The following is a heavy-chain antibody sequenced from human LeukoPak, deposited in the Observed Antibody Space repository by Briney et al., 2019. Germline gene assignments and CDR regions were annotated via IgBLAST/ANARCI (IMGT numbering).Heavy chain of an antibody. CDR2: INHSGST. CDR3: ARAPRVGYSSGWYYLDY. Sequence: SETLSLTCAVYGGSFSGYYWGWIRQPPGKGLEWIGEINHSGSTNYNPSLKSRVTISVDTSKNQFSLKLSSVTAADTAVYYCARAPRVGYSSGWYYLDYWGQGTLVTVSS. V-gene: IGHV4-34*01. CDR1: GGSFSGYY. J-gene: IGHJ4*02. D-gene: IGHD6-19*01.